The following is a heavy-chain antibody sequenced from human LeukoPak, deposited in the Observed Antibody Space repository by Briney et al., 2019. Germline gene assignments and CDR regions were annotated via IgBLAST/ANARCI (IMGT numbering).Heavy chain of an antibody. J-gene: IGHJ3*02. CDR2: IYYSGST. Sequence: KPSETLSLTCTVSGDSMSSSHYCWGWIRQPPGKGLEWIGSIYYSGSTYYNPSLKSRVTISVDTSKNQFSLKLSSVTAADTAVYYCARPTYYYDSGAIVAFDIWGQGTMVTVSS. CDR1: GDSMSSSHYC. V-gene: IGHV4-39*07. CDR3: ARPTYYYDSGAIVAFDI. D-gene: IGHD3-22*01.